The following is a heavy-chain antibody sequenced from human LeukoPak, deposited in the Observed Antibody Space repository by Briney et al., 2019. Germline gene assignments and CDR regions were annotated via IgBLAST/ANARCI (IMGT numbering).Heavy chain of an antibody. Sequence: SETLSLTCTVSGGSITTNYWSWIRQPAGKGLEWIGRIYTAGTTNYNPSLKSRVTMSVDTSKSQFSLKLNSVTAADTAVYYCAKGGKGFPLGLRFDSWGQGTLVSVS. V-gene: IGHV4-4*07. CDR1: GGSITTNY. D-gene: IGHD2-21*01. CDR3: AKGGKGFPLGLRFDS. CDR2: IYTAGTT. J-gene: IGHJ4*02.